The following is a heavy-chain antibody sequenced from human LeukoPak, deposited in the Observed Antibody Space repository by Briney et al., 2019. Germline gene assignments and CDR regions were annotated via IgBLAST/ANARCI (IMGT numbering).Heavy chain of an antibody. D-gene: IGHD1-26*01. CDR2: IYHSGNT. V-gene: IGHV4-38-2*02. CDR3: ATRSVGAASGS. CDR1: GYSISSGFY. J-gene: IGHJ5*02. Sequence: SETLSLTCTVSGYSISSGFYWGWIRQPPGKGLEWIGSIYHSGNTFYNPSLKSRVTISVDTSKNQFSLKLSSVTAADTAVYYCATRSVGAASGSWGQGTLVTVSS.